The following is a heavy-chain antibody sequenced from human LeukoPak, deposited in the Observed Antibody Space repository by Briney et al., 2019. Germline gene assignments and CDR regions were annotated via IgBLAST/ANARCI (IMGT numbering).Heavy chain of an antibody. CDR3: ARGWFSSGWKAYYFDY. J-gene: IGHJ4*02. Sequence: SETLSLTCTVSGGSISSYYWSWIRQPPEKGPEWIGYIYSSGSTYYNTSLKSRVTISLDTSKNQFSLELSSVTAADTAVYYCARGWFSSGWKAYYFDYWGQGTLVTVSS. D-gene: IGHD6-19*01. CDR1: GGSISSYY. V-gene: IGHV4-59*01. CDR2: IYSSGST.